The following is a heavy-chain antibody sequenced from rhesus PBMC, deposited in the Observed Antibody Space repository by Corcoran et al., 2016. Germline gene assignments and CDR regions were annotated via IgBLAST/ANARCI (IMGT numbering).Heavy chain of an antibody. CDR1: GGSISDDYY. V-gene: IGHV4-106*01. D-gene: IGHD1-20*01. J-gene: IGHJ4*01. CDR2: IYVSGGDT. CDR3: AREGAGTALFFD. Sequence: QVQLQESGPGLVKPSETLSLTCAVSGGSISDDYYWSWIRQPPGKGLEWIGYIYVSGGDTNYNPSLKNRVTISIHTSQDPFSLRLSSVTAADTAVYYCAREGAGTALFFDWGQGVLVTVSS.